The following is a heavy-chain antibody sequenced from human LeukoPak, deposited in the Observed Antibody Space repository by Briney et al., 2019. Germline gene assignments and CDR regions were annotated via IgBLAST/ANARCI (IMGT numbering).Heavy chain of an antibody. CDR3: ARDNQPYCSSTSCYAGAHWFDP. D-gene: IGHD2-2*01. CDR1: GLTFSSYG. J-gene: IGHJ5*02. CDR2: IWYDGSNK. Sequence: GGSLRLSCAASGLTFSSYGMHWVRQAPGKGLEWVAVIWYDGSNKYYADSVKGRFTISRDNSKNTLYLQMNSLRAEDTAVYYCARDNQPYCSSTSCYAGAHWFDPWGQGTLVTVSS. V-gene: IGHV3-33*01.